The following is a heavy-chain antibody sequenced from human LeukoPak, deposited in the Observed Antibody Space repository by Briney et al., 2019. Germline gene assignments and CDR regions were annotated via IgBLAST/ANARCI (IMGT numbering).Heavy chain of an antibody. V-gene: IGHV4-4*07. J-gene: IGHJ4*02. Sequence: SGTLSLTCTVSGVSIRSYYWSWIRQPAGKGLEWIGRFHTSGSTNYNPSLKSRVTMPVDTSKNQFSLKLSSVTAADTAVYSCARDTYYYDSSGYYYFDYWGQGTLVTVSS. CDR3: ARDTYYYDSSGYYYFDY. CDR2: FHTSGST. CDR1: GVSIRSYY. D-gene: IGHD3-22*01.